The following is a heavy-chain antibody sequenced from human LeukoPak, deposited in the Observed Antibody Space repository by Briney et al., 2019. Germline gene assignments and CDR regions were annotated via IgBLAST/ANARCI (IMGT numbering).Heavy chain of an antibody. V-gene: IGHV4-30-2*01. J-gene: IGHJ5*02. D-gene: IGHD3-10*01. Sequence: PSETLSLTCAVSGGSISSGGYSWSWIRQPPGKGLEWIGYIYHSGSTYYNPSLKSRVTISVDRSKNQFSLKLSSVTAADTAVYYCAREGTMVRGVLDPWGQGTLVTVSS. CDR2: IYHSGST. CDR1: GGSISSGGYS. CDR3: AREGTMVRGVLDP.